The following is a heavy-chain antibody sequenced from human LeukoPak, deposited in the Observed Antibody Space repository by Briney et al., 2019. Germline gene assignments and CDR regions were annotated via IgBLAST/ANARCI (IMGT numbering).Heavy chain of an antibody. CDR3: AKENGGSIDY. D-gene: IGHD1-26*01. CDR2: IYPHSGIA. V-gene: IGHV1-2*02. Sequence: ASVKVSCKASGYTFTSYDINWVRQAPGQGLEWMGWIYPHSGIAKYSQKFQGRVTMTRDTSISTAYMELSSLRSEDTAVYYCAKENGGSIDYWGQGTLVTVS. CDR1: GYTFTSYD. J-gene: IGHJ4*02.